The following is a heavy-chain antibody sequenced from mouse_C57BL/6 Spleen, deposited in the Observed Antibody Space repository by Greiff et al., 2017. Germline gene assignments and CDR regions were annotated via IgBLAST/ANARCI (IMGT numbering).Heavy chain of an antibody. CDR3: ARFENVGTVVATHYYALDY. D-gene: IGHD1-1*01. J-gene: IGHJ4*01. V-gene: IGHV1-81*01. Sequence: QVQLQQSGAELARPGASVKLSCKASGYTFTSYGISWVKQRTGQGLEWIGEIYPRSGNTYYNEKFKGKATLTADKSSSTAYMELRSLTSEDSAVYFCARFENVGTVVATHYYALDYWGQGTSVTVSS. CDR2: IYPRSGNT. CDR1: GYTFTSYG.